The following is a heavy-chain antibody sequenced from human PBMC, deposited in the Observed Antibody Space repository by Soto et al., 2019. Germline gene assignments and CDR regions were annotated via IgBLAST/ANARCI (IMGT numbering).Heavy chain of an antibody. J-gene: IGHJ6*02. CDR2: IYYSGST. D-gene: IGHD7-27*01. Sequence: PSETLSLTCTVSGGSISSSSYYWGWIRQPPGKGLEWIGSIYYSGSTYYNPSLKSRVTISVDTSKNQFSLKLSSVTAADTAVYYCASWGFNYYYGMDVWGQGTTVTVSS. CDR3: ASWGFNYYYGMDV. CDR1: GGSISSSSYY. V-gene: IGHV4-39*01.